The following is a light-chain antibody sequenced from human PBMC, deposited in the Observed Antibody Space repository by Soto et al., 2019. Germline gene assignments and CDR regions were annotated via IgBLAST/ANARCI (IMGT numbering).Light chain of an antibody. J-gene: IGLJ1*01. CDR2: EVS. CDR1: SSDVGGYNY. V-gene: IGLV2-8*01. Sequence: QSALTQPPSASGSPGQSVTISCTGTSSDVGGYNYVSWYQQHPGKAPKLMIYEVSKRPSGVPDRFSGSKSGNTASLTVSGLQAEDEADYYCSSYAGSTHYDFGTGTKVTVL. CDR3: SSYAGSTHYD.